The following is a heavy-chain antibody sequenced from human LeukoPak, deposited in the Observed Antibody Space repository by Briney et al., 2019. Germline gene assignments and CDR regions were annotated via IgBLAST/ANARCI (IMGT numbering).Heavy chain of an antibody. CDR1: GGSISSYY. CDR2: IYTSGST. J-gene: IGHJ4*02. V-gene: IGHV4-4*07. D-gene: IGHD3-3*01. CDR3: ASSFGVVINTFDY. Sequence: PSETLSLTCTVSGGSISSYYWSWIRQPAGKGLEWIGRIYTSGSTNYNPSLKSRVTMSVDTSKNHFSLRLTSVTAADTAVYYCASSFGVVINTFDYWGQGTLVTVSS.